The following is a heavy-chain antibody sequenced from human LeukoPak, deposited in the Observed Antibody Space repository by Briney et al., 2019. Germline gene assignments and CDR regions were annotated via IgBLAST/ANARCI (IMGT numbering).Heavy chain of an antibody. CDR2: INPNRGGT. Sequence: ASVKVSCKASGYTITAYYIHWVRQAPGQGLEWMGWINPNRGGTGYAQKFQGRVTMTRDTSINTAYMELIRLGYDDTAVYFCARVNAYSSLQLDYWGQGTLVTVSS. J-gene: IGHJ4*02. CDR1: GYTITAYY. V-gene: IGHV1-2*02. D-gene: IGHD6-13*01. CDR3: ARVNAYSSLQLDY.